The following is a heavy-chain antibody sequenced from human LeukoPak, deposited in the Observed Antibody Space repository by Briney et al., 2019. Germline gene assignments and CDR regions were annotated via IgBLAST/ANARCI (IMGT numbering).Heavy chain of an antibody. V-gene: IGHV4-30-4*01. J-gene: IGHJ5*02. D-gene: IGHD2-2*01. Sequence: SQTLSLTCTVSGGSISSGDYYWSWIRQPPGKGLEWIAYIHYSGITSYNTSPKSRVTISVDTSKNQFSLKLNSVTAADTAVYYCARNAARDCTSTACWPRWFDPWGQGTLVTVSS. CDR2: IHYSGIT. CDR3: ARNAARDCTSTACWPRWFDP. CDR1: GGSISSGDYY.